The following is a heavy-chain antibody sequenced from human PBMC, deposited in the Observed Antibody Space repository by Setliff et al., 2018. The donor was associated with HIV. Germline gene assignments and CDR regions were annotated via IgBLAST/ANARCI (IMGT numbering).Heavy chain of an antibody. CDR2: IIPIFGTA. D-gene: IGHD3-9*01. J-gene: IGHJ6*02. V-gene: IGHV1-69*05. Sequence: ASVKVSCKASGGTFSSHAISWVRQAPGQGLEWMGGIIPIFGTANYAQKLQGRVTMTTDTSTSTAYMELRSLRSDDTAVYYCARDSGAVLRYFDWPFYYYYGMDVWGQGTTVTVSS. CDR1: GGTFSSHA. CDR3: ARDSGAVLRYFDWPFYYYYGMDV.